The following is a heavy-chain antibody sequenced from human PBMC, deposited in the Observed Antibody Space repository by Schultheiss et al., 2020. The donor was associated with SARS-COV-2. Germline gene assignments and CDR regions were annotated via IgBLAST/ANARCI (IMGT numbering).Heavy chain of an antibody. CDR1: GFTFSSYW. J-gene: IGHJ4*02. CDR3: ARGWGSSSA. Sequence: GGSLRLSCSASGFTFSSYWMHWVRQAPGKGLEWVSAISGSGGSTYYADSVKGRFTISRDNAKNSLYLQMNSLRAEDTAVYYCARGWGSSSAWGQGTLVTVSS. CDR2: ISGSGGST. V-gene: IGHV3-23*01. D-gene: IGHD6-13*01.